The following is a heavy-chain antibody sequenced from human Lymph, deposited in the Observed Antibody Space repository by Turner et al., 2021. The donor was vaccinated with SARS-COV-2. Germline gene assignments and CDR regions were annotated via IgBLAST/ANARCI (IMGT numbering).Heavy chain of an antibody. CDR2: INPNSGGT. D-gene: IGHD3-3*01. CDR1: GYTFTGYY. J-gene: IGHJ6*02. Sequence: QVQLVQSGAEVNKPGASVKASCKASGYTFTGYYMHWVRQAPGQGLEWMGWINPNSGGTNYAQKFQGRVTMTRDTSISTAYMELSRLRSDDTAVYYCARDVERYNDFWSGYSGGYGLDVWGQGTTVTVSS. V-gene: IGHV1-2*02. CDR3: ARDVERYNDFWSGYSGGYGLDV.